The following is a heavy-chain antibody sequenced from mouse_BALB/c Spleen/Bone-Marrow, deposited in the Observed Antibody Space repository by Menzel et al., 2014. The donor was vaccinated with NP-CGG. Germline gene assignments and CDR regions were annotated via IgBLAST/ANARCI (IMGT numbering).Heavy chain of an antibody. CDR3: AREARTGAWFTY. Sequence: QVQLKDSGAELARPGASVKMSCKASGYTFTSYTIQWVKQRPGQGLEWIGYINPSSGYTDYNQKFKDKTTLTADKSSNTAYIQLTSLTSEDSAVYSCAREARTGAWFTYWGQGTLVTVSA. CDR1: GYTFTSYT. V-gene: IGHV1-4*02. CDR2: INPSSGYT. J-gene: IGHJ3*01. D-gene: IGHD4-1*01.